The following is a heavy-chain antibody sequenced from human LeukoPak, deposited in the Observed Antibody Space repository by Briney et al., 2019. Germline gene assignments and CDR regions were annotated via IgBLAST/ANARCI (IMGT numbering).Heavy chain of an antibody. CDR1: GFAVSSHW. CDR2: INSEGSIT. CDR3: ARDYNWNPPDY. J-gene: IGHJ4*02. D-gene: IGHD1-1*01. Sequence: GESLRLSCAADGFAVSSHWMRWVRQAHGKGLVWVSRINSEGSITTYADSAQGRFTISRDNARNTLYLQMNSLRVEDTAVYYCARDYNWNPPDYWGQGTLVTVSS. V-gene: IGHV3-74*01.